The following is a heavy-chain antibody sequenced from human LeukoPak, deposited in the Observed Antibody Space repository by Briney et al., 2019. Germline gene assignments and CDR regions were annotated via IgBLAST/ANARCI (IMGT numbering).Heavy chain of an antibody. CDR1: GGSFSGYY. V-gene: IGHV4-34*01. Sequence: PSETLSLTCAVYGGSFSGYYWSWIRQPPGKGLEWIGEINHSGSTNYNPSLKSRVTISVDTSKNQFSLKLSSVTAADTAVYYCARRAKTGIAVAGIYYYYYYYMDVWGKGTTVTISS. J-gene: IGHJ6*03. D-gene: IGHD6-19*01. CDR3: ARRAKTGIAVAGIYYYYYYYMDV. CDR2: INHSGST.